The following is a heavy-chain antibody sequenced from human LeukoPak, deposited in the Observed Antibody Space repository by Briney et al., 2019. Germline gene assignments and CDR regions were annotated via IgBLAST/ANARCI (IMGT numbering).Heavy chain of an antibody. D-gene: IGHD1-1*01. CDR1: GFTLSDYW. V-gene: IGHV3-7*01. CDR2: MNQDGSDK. CDR3: ARESTEERPGC. Sequence: GGSLRLSCAASGFTLSDYWMSWVRQAPGKGLEWVANMNQDGSDKNYVDSVKGRFTISRDDAKNSLHLQMNSLRAVDTAVYYCARESTEERPGCWGQGTLVTVSS. J-gene: IGHJ4*02.